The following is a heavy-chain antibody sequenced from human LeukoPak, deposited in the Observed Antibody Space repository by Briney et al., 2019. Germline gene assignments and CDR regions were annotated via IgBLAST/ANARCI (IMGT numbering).Heavy chain of an antibody. CDR1: GFIFSSYW. CDR3: ARDNYSGSRYFDH. CDR2: INTDGSST. D-gene: IGHD1-26*01. V-gene: IGHV3-74*01. J-gene: IGHJ4*02. Sequence: GGSLRLSCAASGFIFSSYWMHWVRHAPGKGLAWVSRINTDGSSTSYADSVKGRFTISRDNAKNSLYLQMNSLRAEDTAIYYCARDNYSGSRYFDHWGQGTLVTVSS.